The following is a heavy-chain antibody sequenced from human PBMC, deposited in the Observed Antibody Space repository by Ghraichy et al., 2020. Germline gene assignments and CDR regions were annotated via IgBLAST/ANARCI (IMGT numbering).Heavy chain of an antibody. V-gene: IGHV4-59*01. CDR2: INYSGST. Sequence: SETLSLTCTVYGGSISSYYWSWIRQPPGKGLEWIGEINYSGSTNYNPSLKSRVTISVDTSKNQFSLKLSSVTAADTAVYYCARAYYYDSSGYDDYCCQSALAAFSS. CDR3: ARAYYYDSSGYDDY. CDR1: GGSISSYY. D-gene: IGHD3-22*01. J-gene: IGHJ4*02.